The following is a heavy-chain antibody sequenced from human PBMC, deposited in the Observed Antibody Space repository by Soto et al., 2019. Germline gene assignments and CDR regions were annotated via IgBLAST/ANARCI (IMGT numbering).Heavy chain of an antibody. CDR1: GYTFTSYD. D-gene: IGHD2-2*01. J-gene: IGHJ4*02. CDR2: MNPKSGNT. V-gene: IGHV1-8*01. Sequence: QVQLVQSGTVVKKPGASVTVSCKASGYTFTSYDINWVRQATGQGFEWLGWMNPKSGNTGDPRKFQGRVTMTRNTSISTAYMKLSRLTSEDTAVYYCARGPRYCSSPSCTSWDYWGQGTLVTVSS. CDR3: ARGPRYCSSPSCTSWDY.